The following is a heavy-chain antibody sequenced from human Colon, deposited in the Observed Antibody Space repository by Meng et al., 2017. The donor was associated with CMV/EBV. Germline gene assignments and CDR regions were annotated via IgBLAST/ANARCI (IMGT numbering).Heavy chain of an antibody. CDR2: INPNSGGT. D-gene: IGHD3-10*02. Sequence: ASVKVSCKASGYTFTGYYMHWVRQAPGQGLEWMGWINPNSGGTNYAQKFQGRVTMTRETSISTAYMELSRLRSDDTAVYYCARGSGPLFPGAFDIWGQGTMVTVSS. CDR1: GYTFTGYY. CDR3: ARGSGPLFPGAFDI. V-gene: IGHV1-2*02. J-gene: IGHJ3*02.